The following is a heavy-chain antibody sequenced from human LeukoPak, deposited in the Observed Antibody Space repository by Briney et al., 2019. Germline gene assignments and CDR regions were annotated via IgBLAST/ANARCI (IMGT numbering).Heavy chain of an antibody. Sequence: GGALRLSCAASGFTFSSYSMNWVRQDPEKGLVWVSRINSDGSSPSYADSVRGRFTISRDNAKSTLYLQMNSLRVEDTAVYYCAKAYSSSYYNWFDPWGQGTLVTVSS. D-gene: IGHD6-13*01. CDR2: INSDGSSP. CDR1: GFTFSSYS. V-gene: IGHV3-74*01. CDR3: AKAYSSSYYNWFDP. J-gene: IGHJ5*02.